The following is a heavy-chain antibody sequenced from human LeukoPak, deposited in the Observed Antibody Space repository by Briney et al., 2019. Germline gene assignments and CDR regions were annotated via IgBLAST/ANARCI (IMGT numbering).Heavy chain of an antibody. CDR3: ARLQSSSSRYYYYYGMDV. Sequence: GESLKISCKGSGYSFTNYWIAWVRQMPGKGLEWMGIIYPVDSDTRYSPSFQGQVTISADKSISTAYLRWSSLKASDTAMYYCARLQSSSSRYYYYYGMDVWGQGTTVTVSS. D-gene: IGHD6-6*01. J-gene: IGHJ6*02. CDR1: GYSFTNYW. CDR2: IYPVDSDT. V-gene: IGHV5-51*01.